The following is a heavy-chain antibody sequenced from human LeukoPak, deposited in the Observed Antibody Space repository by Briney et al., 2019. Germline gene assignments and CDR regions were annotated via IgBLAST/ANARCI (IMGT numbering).Heavy chain of an antibody. J-gene: IGHJ4*02. V-gene: IGHV3-48*01. D-gene: IGHD6-19*01. CDR1: GFTFSSYS. CDR2: ISSSSSTI. Sequence: PGGSLRLSCAASGFTFSSYSMNWVRQAPGKGLEWVSYISSSSSTIYYADSVKRRFTISRDNAKNSLYLQMNSLRAEDTAVYYCARDLGSSGWFTFDYWGQGTLVTVSS. CDR3: ARDLGSSGWFTFDY.